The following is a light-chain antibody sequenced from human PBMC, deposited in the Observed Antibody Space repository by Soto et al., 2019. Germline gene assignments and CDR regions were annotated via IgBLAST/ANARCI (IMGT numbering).Light chain of an antibody. CDR3: QQYDSYPRT. CDR1: QGISSC. CDR2: AAS. V-gene: IGKV1-8*01. Sequence: AIRMTQSPSSFSASTGDRVTITCRASQGISSCLAWYQQKPGKAPKLLIYAASTLQSGVPSRFSGSGSGTHFTLTISGLQSDDFATYYCQQYDSYPRTFGPGTKLEIK. J-gene: IGKJ2*01.